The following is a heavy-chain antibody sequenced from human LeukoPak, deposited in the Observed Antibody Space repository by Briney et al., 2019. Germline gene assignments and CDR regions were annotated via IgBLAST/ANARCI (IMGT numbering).Heavy chain of an antibody. Sequence: GGSLRLSCAASGFTFSNAWMTWVRQAPGKRLEWVGRVKSKTGGGTTNYAAPVKGRFTISRDDSKNTVFLQMDRLKSEDTAVYFCYASGRGPWGQGTLVTVSS. CDR3: YASGRGP. D-gene: IGHD3-10*01. CDR1: GFTFSNAW. V-gene: IGHV3-15*01. CDR2: VKSKTGGGTT. J-gene: IGHJ5*02.